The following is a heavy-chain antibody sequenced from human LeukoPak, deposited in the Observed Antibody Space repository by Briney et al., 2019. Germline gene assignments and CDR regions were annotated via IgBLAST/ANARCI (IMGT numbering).Heavy chain of an antibody. D-gene: IGHD3-22*01. J-gene: IGHJ4*02. CDR3: AKDGLYYDGSEHVYYFDS. Sequence: GGSLSLSCAASGFTFSRSAMTWVRQGPGTGLEFVASIIYSGGATYYADSVKGRFTISRDNSKNTLYLQMNSLRAEDTALYYCAKDGLYYDGSEHVYYFDSWGQGPLVSVSS. CDR1: GFTFSRSA. V-gene: IGHV3-23*01. CDR2: IIYSGGAT.